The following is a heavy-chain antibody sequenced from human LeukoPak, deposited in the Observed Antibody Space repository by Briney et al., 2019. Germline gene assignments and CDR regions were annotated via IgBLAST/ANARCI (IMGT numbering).Heavy chain of an antibody. CDR3: ARDRAPRARIGGMDV. CDR2: ISETSSHT. CDR1: TFVFSGYS. D-gene: IGHD3-16*01. V-gene: IGHV3-21*06. J-gene: IGHJ6*02. Sequence: GGSLRLSCEASTFVFSGYSMNWVRQAPGKGLEWVSYISETSSHTYYAASVKGRFTISRDNAKNSLYLQMNSLRAEDTGIYYCARDRAPRARIGGMDVWGQGTTVIVTS.